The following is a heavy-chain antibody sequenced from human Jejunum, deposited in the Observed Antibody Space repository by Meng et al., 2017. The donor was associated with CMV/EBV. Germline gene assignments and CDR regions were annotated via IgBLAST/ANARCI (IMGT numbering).Heavy chain of an antibody. Sequence: GSISSSSYSWGWIRQPPGKGLEWSGSIYYSGSTYYNPSLKSRVTISVDTSKNQFSLKLSSVTAADTAVYYCARVVATTVVGYGMDVWGQGTTVTVSS. D-gene: IGHD5-12*01. V-gene: IGHV4-39*07. CDR2: IYYSGST. J-gene: IGHJ6*02. CDR3: ARVVATTVVGYGMDV. CDR1: GSISSSSYS.